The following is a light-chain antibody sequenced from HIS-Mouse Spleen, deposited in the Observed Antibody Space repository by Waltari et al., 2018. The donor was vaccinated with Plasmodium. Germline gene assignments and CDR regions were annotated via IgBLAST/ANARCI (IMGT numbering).Light chain of an antibody. V-gene: IGLV2-14*01. CDR2: EVS. CDR1: SSYVGGYNH. CDR3: SSYTSSSTRV. J-gene: IGLJ3*02. Sequence: QSALTQPASVSGSPGQSIPLSCTGTSSYVGGYNHVPWYQQHPGKAPKLMIYEVSNRPSGVSNRFSGSKSGNTASLTISGLQAEDEADYYCSSYTSSSTRVFGGGTKLTVL.